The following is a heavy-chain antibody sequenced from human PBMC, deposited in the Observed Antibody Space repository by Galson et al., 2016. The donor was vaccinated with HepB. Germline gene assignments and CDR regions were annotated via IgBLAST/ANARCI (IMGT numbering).Heavy chain of an antibody. V-gene: IGHV5-51*01. Sequence: QSGAEVKRPGESLKISCEASGYSFSHYWIGWVRQMPGKGLEWVGIIYPGDSDTRYSPSFQAQVTISADKSINTAYLQWSSLQASVTAIYYCVRHVNYGVTGVNYFDSWGRGTLVTVSS. CDR2: IYPGDSDT. D-gene: IGHD2-21*02. CDR3: VRHVNYGVTGVNYFDS. CDR1: GYSFSHYW. J-gene: IGHJ4*02.